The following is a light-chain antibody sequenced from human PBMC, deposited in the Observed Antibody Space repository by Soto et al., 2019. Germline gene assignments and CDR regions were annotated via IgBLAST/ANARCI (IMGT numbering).Light chain of an antibody. J-gene: IGLJ1*01. CDR2: SSN. V-gene: IGLV1-44*01. Sequence: QSVLTQPHSASGTPAQRVTNSCSGSSSNIGSSSVHWFQQVPGTAPKPLIYSSNQRPSGGPERFSGSKSGSSASLAISGLQSDDEADYYYAACGDSLNCQTFRTGTKVPVL. CDR1: SSNIGSSS. CDR3: AACGDSLNCQT.